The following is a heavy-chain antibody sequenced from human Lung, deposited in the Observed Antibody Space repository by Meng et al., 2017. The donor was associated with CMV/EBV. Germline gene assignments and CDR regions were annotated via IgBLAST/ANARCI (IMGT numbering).Heavy chain of an antibody. J-gene: IGHJ6*02. V-gene: IGHV1-2*02. CDR1: GYTFTGYN. Sequence: ASVKVSCKASGYTFTGYNIHWVRQAPGQGLEWMGWINPNTGDTKYAQKFQGRVTLTRDTSISTAYMELSRLKSDDTAVFFCARLFHTSLGTNYYYGMDVWGPGNTV. CDR3: ARLFHTSLGTNYYYGMDV. CDR2: INPNTGDT. D-gene: IGHD3-10*01.